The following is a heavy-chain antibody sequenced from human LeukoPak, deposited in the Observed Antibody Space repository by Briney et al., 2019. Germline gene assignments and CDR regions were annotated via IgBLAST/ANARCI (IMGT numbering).Heavy chain of an antibody. CDR3: AGVYCSSTSCYLGPPAWFDP. Sequence: ASVKVSCKASGYTFTSYYMHWVRQAPGQGLEWMGIINPSGGSTSYAQKFQGRVTMTRDTSTSTVYMELSSLRSEDTAVYYCAGVYCSSTSCYLGPPAWFDPWGQGTLVTVSS. CDR1: GYTFTSYY. D-gene: IGHD2-2*01. CDR2: INPSGGST. J-gene: IGHJ5*02. V-gene: IGHV1-46*01.